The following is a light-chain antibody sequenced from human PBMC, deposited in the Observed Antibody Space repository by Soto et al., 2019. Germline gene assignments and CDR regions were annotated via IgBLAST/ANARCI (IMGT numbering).Light chain of an antibody. V-gene: IGLV2-14*02. CDR2: EGS. Sequence: QSALTQPASVSGSPGQSITISCTGTNSDVGSYNLVSWYQQHPGKAPQLIIYEGSKRPSGISNRFSAAKSGNTASLTISGLQAEDEADYYCSSYVSYSTFVFFGGGTKLTVL. CDR3: SSYVSYSTFVF. CDR1: NSDVGSYNL. J-gene: IGLJ2*01.